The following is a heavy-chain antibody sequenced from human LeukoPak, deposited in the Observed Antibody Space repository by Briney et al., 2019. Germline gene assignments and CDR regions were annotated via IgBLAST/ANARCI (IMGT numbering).Heavy chain of an antibody. CDR3: AKGRYGMDV. J-gene: IGHJ6*02. V-gene: IGHV3-23*01. Sequence: GGSLRLSCAASGFTFSSSAMSWVRQAPGKGLEWVSAISNNGGYTYYADSVQGRFTISRDNSKSTLCLQMNSLRAEDTAVYYCAKGRYGMDVWGQGTTVTVSS. CDR2: ISNNGGYT. CDR1: GFTFSSSA.